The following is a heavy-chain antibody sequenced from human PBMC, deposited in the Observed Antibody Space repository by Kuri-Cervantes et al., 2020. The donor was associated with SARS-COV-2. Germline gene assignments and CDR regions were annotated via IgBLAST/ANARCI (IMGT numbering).Heavy chain of an antibody. CDR1: GFTVSGNY. J-gene: IGHJ6*02. Sequence: GESLKISCAASGFTVSGNYMSWVRQAPGKGLEWVANIKPDGSDKYYVGSVKGRFTISRDNAKNSLYLQMNSLRPEDTAVYYCAREDVVPATLRGYYYNYGMDVWGQGTKVTVSS. CDR3: AREDVVPATLRGYYYNYGMDV. D-gene: IGHD2-15*01. V-gene: IGHV3-7*04. CDR2: IKPDGSDK.